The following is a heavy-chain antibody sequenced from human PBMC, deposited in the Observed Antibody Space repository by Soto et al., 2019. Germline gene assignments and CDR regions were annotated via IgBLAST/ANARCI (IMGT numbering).Heavy chain of an antibody. CDR3: ARRVNYGSVYSYYMDV. J-gene: IGHJ6*03. Sequence: ASVKVSCKTSGYTFTSSGSSWVRQATGQGLEWMGWISAYNGNTNYAQKLQGRVTMTTDTSTSTAYMELRSLRSDDTAVYYCARRVNYGSVYSYYMDVWGTGTTVPSP. CDR1: GYTFTSSG. V-gene: IGHV1-18*01. D-gene: IGHD3-10*01. CDR2: ISAYNGNT.